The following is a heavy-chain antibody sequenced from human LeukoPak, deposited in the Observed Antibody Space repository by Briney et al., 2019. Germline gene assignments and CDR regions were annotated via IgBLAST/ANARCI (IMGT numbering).Heavy chain of an antibody. D-gene: IGHD3-22*01. CDR3: ARDSDDSSGYNWFDP. CDR2: IYYSGST. J-gene: IGHJ5*02. Sequence: PSETLSLTCTVSGGSISSYYWIWIRQPPSKGLEWIWHIYYSGSTNYNPSLKSRVTISVDTSKNQFSLKLSSVTAADTAVYYCARDSDDSSGYNWFDPWGQGTLVTVSS. V-gene: IGHV4-59*01. CDR1: GGSISSYY.